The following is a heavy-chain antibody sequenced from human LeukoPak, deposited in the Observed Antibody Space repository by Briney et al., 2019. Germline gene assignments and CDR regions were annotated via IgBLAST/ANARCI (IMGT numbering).Heavy chain of an antibody. CDR2: IYHSGST. CDR1: GGSISSGGYY. J-gene: IGHJ4*02. CDR3: ARDPPGVL. Sequence: SETLSLTCTVSGGSISSGGYYWSWIRQPPGKGLEWIGYIYHSGSTYYNPSLKSRVTISVDRSKNQFSLKLSSVTAADTAVYYCARDPPGVLWGQGTLVTVSS. D-gene: IGHD3-16*01. V-gene: IGHV4-30-2*01.